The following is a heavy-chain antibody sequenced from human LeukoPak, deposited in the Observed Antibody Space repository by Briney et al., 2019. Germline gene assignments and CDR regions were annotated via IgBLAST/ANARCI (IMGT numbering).Heavy chain of an antibody. D-gene: IGHD2-15*01. CDR1: GGSISSYY. CDR2: IYTSGST. J-gene: IGHJ4*02. Sequence: SETLSLTCTVSGGSISSYYWSWIRQPPGKGLEWIGRIYTSGSTNYNPSLKSRVTISVDTSKNQFSLKLSSVTAADTAVYYCARDEAFCSGGSCYFDYWGQGTLVTVSS. CDR3: ARDEAFCSGGSCYFDY. V-gene: IGHV4-4*08.